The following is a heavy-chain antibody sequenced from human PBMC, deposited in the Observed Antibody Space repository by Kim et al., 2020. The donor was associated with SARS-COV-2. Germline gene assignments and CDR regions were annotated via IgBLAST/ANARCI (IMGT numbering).Heavy chain of an antibody. J-gene: IGHJ4*02. D-gene: IGHD6-13*01. CDR2: T. CDR3: ARGLYSSSYDY. Sequence: TGYSLKFQGRVTMTRNTSITTAYMELSSLRSEDTAVYYCARGLYSSSYDYWGQGTLVTVSS. V-gene: IGHV1-8*01.